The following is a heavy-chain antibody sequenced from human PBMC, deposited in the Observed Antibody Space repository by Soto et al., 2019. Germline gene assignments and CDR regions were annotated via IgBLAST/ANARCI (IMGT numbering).Heavy chain of an antibody. CDR2: ISYDGSNK. V-gene: IGHV3-30*03. Sequence: GGSLRLSCAAAGCTFISYGMRWVSQATGKGLEWVAVISYDGSNKYYADSVKGRFTISRDNSKNTLYLQMNSLRAEDTAVYYCARDQAGYAGPTTRFDYWGQGTLVTVSS. J-gene: IGHJ4*02. CDR1: GCTFISYG. D-gene: IGHD1-26*01. CDR3: ARDQAGYAGPTTRFDY.